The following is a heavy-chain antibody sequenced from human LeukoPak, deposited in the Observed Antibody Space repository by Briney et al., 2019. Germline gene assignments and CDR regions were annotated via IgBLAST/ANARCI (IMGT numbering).Heavy chain of an antibody. V-gene: IGHV3-23*01. CDR1: EFTFYING. CDR3: TKENNTWGFVIWFDP. Sequence: GGSLRLSCAASEFTFYINGMSWVRQAPGKGLEWVASSSAGSTYYADSVEGRFTISRDNFKDTLYLEMNSLRAEDTATYYCTKENNTWGFVIWFDPWGQGTPVTVSS. J-gene: IGHJ5*02. CDR2: SSAGST. D-gene: IGHD2/OR15-2a*01.